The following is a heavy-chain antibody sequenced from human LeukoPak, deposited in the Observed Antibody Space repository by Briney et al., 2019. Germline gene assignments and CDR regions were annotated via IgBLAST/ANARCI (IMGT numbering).Heavy chain of an antibody. J-gene: IGHJ4*02. V-gene: IGHV3-23*01. D-gene: IGHD6-19*01. CDR2: ISGGGYST. CDR3: ARDFGIAVAGNVY. Sequence: GGSLRRSCAASGFTFSSYAMSWVRQAPGKGLEWVSVISGGGYSTYYAASVKGRFTISRDNSKNTLYLQMNSLRAEDTAVYYCARDFGIAVAGNVYWGQGTLVTVSS. CDR1: GFTFSSYA.